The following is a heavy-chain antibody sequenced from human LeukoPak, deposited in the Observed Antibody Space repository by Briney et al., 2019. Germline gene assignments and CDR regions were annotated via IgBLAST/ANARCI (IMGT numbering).Heavy chain of an antibody. J-gene: IGHJ5*02. CDR1: GASISGSGYY. Sequence: PSETLSLTCTASGASISGSGYYWGWIRQPPGKGLEWIGSIYSSGSTYYNASLQSRVTISVDTSKNQFSLKLSSVTAADTAVYYCARVPVNIWENWFDPWGQGTLVTVSS. D-gene: IGHD1-26*01. V-gene: IGHV4-39*07. CDR2: IYSSGST. CDR3: ARVPVNIWENWFDP.